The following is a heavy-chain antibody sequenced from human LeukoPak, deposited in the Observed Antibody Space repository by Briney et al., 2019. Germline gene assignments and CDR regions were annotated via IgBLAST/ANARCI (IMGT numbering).Heavy chain of an antibody. CDR3: ARDRPGGSSLDY. V-gene: IGHV4-59*01. CDR1: VGSISGYY. D-gene: IGHD6-13*01. CDR2: IYYSGST. J-gene: IGHJ4*02. Sequence: SETLSLTCTVSVGSISGYYWSWIRKPPGKGLEGFAYIYYSGSTNYNPSLKSRVTISVDTSKNQFSLKLTSVTAADTAVYYCARDRPGGSSLDYWGQGTLVTVSS.